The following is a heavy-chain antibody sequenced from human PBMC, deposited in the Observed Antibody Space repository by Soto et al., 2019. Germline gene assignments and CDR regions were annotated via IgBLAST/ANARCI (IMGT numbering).Heavy chain of an antibody. CDR2: ISSSSSTI. D-gene: IGHD2-21*02. J-gene: IGHJ1*01. V-gene: IGHV3-48*02. CDR3: ARDQYCGGDCYSSPAEYFQH. Sequence: GGSLRLSCAASGFTFSSYSMNWVRQAPGKGLEWVSYISSSSSTIYYADSVKGRFTISRDNAKNSLYLQMNSLRDEDTAVYYCARDQYCGGDCYSSPAEYFQHWGQGTLVTVSS. CDR1: GFTFSSYS.